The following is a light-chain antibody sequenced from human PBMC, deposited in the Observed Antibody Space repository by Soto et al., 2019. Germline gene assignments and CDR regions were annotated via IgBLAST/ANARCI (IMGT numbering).Light chain of an antibody. Sequence: DIHLTQSPSSLSASVGDRVTITCRASQTIISYLNWYQQKPGKAPKLLIYAASNLQSGVPSRFSGSGSGTDSTLTITSLQPDDFATYYCQQSYNIPQAFGRGTKVEIK. CDR3: QQSYNIPQA. CDR1: QTIISY. CDR2: AAS. J-gene: IGKJ4*02. V-gene: IGKV1-39*01.